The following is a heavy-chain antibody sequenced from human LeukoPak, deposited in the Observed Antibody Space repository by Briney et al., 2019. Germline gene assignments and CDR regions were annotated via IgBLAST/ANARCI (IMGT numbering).Heavy chain of an antibody. J-gene: IGHJ4*02. CDR3: ARGFTPPKYSYASFDY. CDR1: GYTFTSYA. V-gene: IGHV1-69*06. CDR2: IIPIFGTA. D-gene: IGHD5-18*01. Sequence: ASVKVSCKASGYTFTSYAMNWVRQAPGQGLEWMGGIIPIFGTANYAQKFQGRVTITADKSTSTAYMELSSLRSEDTAVYYCARGFTPPKYSYASFDYWGQGTLVTVSS.